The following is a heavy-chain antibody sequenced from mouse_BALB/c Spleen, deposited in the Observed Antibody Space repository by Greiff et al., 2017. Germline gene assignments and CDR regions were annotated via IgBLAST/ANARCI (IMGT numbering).Heavy chain of an antibody. D-gene: IGHD2-1*01. CDR1: GFSLTSYG. V-gene: IGHV2-2*02. CDR3: ASYGNYESYFDY. Sequence: VQLQQSGPGLVQPSQSLSITCTVSGFSLTSYGVHWVRQSPGKGLEWLGVIWSGGSTDYNAAFISRLSISKDNSKSQVFFKMNSLQANDTAIYYCASYGNYESYFDYWGQGTTLTVSS. CDR2: IWSGGST. J-gene: IGHJ2*01.